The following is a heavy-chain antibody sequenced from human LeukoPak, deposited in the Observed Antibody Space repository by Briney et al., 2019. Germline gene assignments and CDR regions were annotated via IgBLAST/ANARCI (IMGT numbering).Heavy chain of an antibody. CDR3: ASSRVREVIIPLPLH. CDR1: GFTFYSYD. J-gene: IGHJ4*02. D-gene: IGHD3-10*01. V-gene: IGHV3-23*01. CDR2: ISGSDTST. Sequence: GGSLRLSYAASGFTFYSYDMHWVRQAPGKGLEWVSVISGSDTSTHYADSVKGRFTISRDNSKNTLYLQMNSLRPEDTAVYYCASSRVREVIIPLPLHWGQGTLVTVSS.